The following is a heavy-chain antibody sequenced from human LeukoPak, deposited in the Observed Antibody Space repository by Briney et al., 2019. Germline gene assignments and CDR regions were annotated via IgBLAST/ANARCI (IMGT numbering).Heavy chain of an antibody. CDR2: ISGSHSNI. Sequence: GGSLRLSCAASGFTFSDYHMSWIRQAPGKGLEWVSYISGSHSNIFYADSVKGRFTISRDNAKNSLYLQMNSLRAEDTAVYYCARDGSIFGVVTLPDYWGQGTLVTVSS. V-gene: IGHV3-11*04. CDR1: GFTFSDYH. D-gene: IGHD3-3*01. CDR3: ARDGSIFGVVTLPDY. J-gene: IGHJ4*02.